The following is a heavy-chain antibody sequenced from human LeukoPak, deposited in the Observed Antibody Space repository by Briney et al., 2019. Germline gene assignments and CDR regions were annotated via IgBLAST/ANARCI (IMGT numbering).Heavy chain of an antibody. V-gene: IGHV3-11*01. D-gene: IGHD6-6*01. Sequence: GGSLRLSCAASGFTFSDYYMSWVRQAPGKGLEWGSYISSSGSTIYYADSVKGRFTISRDNAKNSLYLQMNSLRAEDTAVYYCARIEYSSSYIDYWGQGTLVTVSS. J-gene: IGHJ4*02. CDR3: ARIEYSSSYIDY. CDR1: GFTFSDYY. CDR2: ISSSGSTI.